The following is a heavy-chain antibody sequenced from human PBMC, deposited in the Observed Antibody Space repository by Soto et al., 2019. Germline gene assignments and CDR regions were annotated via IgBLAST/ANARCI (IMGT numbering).Heavy chain of an antibody. V-gene: IGHV4-30-4*01. D-gene: IGHD3-22*01. CDR2: IYYSGST. Sequence: TLSLTCTVSGGSIRSGDYYWSWIRQHPGKGLEWIGYIYYSGSTYYNPSLKSRVTISVDTSKNQFSLKLSSVTAADTAVYYCAREVGYYDSSGYPSGYWGQGTLVTVSS. CDR1: GGSIRSGDYY. CDR3: AREVGYYDSSGYPSGY. J-gene: IGHJ4*02.